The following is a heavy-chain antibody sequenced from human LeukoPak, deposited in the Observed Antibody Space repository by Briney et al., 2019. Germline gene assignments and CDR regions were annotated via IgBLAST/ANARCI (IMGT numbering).Heavy chain of an antibody. D-gene: IGHD4-17*01. CDR1: GFTFSSYD. J-gene: IGHJ4*02. CDR3: ARLSHYGFDY. Sequence: PGGSLRFSCAASGFTFSSYDMHWVRQATGKGLKWVSAIGTAGDTYYPGSVKGRFTISRENAKNSLYLQMNSLRAGDTAVYYCARLSHYGFDYWGQGTLVTVSS. CDR2: IGTAGDT. V-gene: IGHV3-13*01.